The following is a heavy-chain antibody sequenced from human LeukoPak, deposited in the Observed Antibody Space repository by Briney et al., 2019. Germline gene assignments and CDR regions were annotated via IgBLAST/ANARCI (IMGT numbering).Heavy chain of an antibody. J-gene: IGHJ3*02. CDR2: ISGSGGNT. CDR3: AKDPNGDYVGAFDS. V-gene: IGHV3-23*01. D-gene: IGHD4-17*01. Sequence: PGGSLRLSCAASGFTFSAYAMIWVRQSPGKGLEWVSAISGSGGNTYYADSVKGRFTISRDNSKSTLYLHMSSLRAEDAAVYYCAKDPNGDYVGAFDSWGQGTMVIVSS. CDR1: GFTFSAYA.